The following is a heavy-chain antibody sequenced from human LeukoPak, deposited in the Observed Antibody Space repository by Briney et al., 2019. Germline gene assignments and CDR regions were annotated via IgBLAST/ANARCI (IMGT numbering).Heavy chain of an antibody. CDR3: ARGTAYGSGIFFAY. D-gene: IGHD3-10*01. CDR1: GDSVSTNSAT. J-gene: IGHJ4*02. CDR2: TFYRSKWYN. Sequence: SQTLSLTCALSGDSVSTNSATWNWIRQSPSRGLEWLGRTFYRSKWYNDYTISVRSRITINPDTSKNQFSLQLNSVTPEDTAVYYCARGTAYGSGIFFAYWAQGTPVTVSS. V-gene: IGHV6-1*01.